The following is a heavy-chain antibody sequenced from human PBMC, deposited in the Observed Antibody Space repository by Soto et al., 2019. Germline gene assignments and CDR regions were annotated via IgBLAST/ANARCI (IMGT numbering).Heavy chain of an antibody. CDR1: GYTFTSYA. Sequence: QVQLVQSGAEVKKPGASVKVSCKASGYTFTSYAMHWVRQAPGQRLEWMGWINAGNGNTKYSQKFQGRVTITRDTSASTAYVELSSLGSEDTAVYYCARGLSIAALNGGDYWGQGTLVTVSS. J-gene: IGHJ4*02. CDR2: INAGNGNT. D-gene: IGHD6-6*01. CDR3: ARGLSIAALNGGDY. V-gene: IGHV1-3*01.